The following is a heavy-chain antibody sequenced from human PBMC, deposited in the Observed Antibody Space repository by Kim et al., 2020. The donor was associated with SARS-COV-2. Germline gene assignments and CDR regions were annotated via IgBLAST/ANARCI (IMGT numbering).Heavy chain of an antibody. CDR2: IYYSGST. J-gene: IGHJ4*02. CDR1: GGSISSSSYY. CDR3: AGYYYDRSGYYLFDY. V-gene: IGHV4-39*01. D-gene: IGHD3-22*01. Sequence: SETLSLTCTVSGGSISSSSYYWGWIRQPPGKGLEWIGSIYYSGSTYYNPSLESRVTISVDTSKNQFSVNLSSVTAADTVVYYCAGYYYDRSGYYLFDYWGQGALVTVSS.